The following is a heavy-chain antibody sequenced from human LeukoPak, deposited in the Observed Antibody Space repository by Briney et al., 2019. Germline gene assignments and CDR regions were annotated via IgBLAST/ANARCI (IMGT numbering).Heavy chain of an antibody. J-gene: IGHJ4*02. D-gene: IGHD3-10*01. CDR1: GFTFSSYE. CDR3: VRGSLRLRAYYFDY. CDR2: ISSSGYPI. V-gene: IGHV3-48*03. Sequence: GGSLRLSCAASGFTFSSYEMNWVRQAPGKGLEWVSYISSSGYPIYYADSVKGRFTISRDNAKHSLYLQMNSPRAEDTSVYYCVRGSLRLRAYYFDYWGQGTLVTVSS.